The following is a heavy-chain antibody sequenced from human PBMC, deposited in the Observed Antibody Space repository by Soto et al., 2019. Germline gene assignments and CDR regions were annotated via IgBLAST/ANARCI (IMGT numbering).Heavy chain of an antibody. D-gene: IGHD2-2*01. CDR3: ANAGVVVPAASDAFDI. Sequence: GESLKISCKGSGYSFTSYWISWVRQMPGKGLEWMGRIDPSDSYTNYSPSFQGHVTISADKSISTAYLQWSSLKASDTAMYYCANAGVVVPAASDAFDIWGQGTMVTVSS. J-gene: IGHJ3*02. V-gene: IGHV5-10-1*01. CDR2: IDPSDSYT. CDR1: GYSFTSYW.